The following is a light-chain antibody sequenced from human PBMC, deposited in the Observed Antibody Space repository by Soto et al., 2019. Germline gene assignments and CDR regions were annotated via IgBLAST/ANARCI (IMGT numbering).Light chain of an antibody. J-gene: IGLJ1*01. CDR2: EVS. Sequence: QSALTQPASVSGSPGQSITISCAGTDSDVGGYKYVSWYQHHPGKAPKLMIYEVSNRPSGVSNRFPGSKSGNTASLTISGLQAEDEADYYCSSYTRSSTLYVFGPGTKLTVL. CDR1: DSDVGGYKY. CDR3: SSYTRSSTLYV. V-gene: IGLV2-14*01.